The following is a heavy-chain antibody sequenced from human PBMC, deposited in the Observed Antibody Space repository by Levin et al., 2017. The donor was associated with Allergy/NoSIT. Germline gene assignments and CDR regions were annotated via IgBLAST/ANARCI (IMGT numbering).Heavy chain of an antibody. CDR3: ARGFSSTSRPFDY. CDR2: ISYDGSNK. CDR1: GFTFSSYA. Sequence: QPGGSLRLSCAASGFTFSSYAMHWVRQAPGKGLEWVAVISYDGSNKYYADSVKGRFTISRDNSKNTLYLQMNSLRAEDTAVYYCARGFSSTSRPFDYWGQGTLVTVSS. D-gene: IGHD2-2*01. J-gene: IGHJ4*02. V-gene: IGHV3-30*04.